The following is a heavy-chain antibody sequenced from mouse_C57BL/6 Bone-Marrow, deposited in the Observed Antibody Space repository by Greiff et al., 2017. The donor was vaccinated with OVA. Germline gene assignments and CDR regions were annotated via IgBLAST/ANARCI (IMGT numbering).Heavy chain of an antibody. CDR3: ARSGAYYSNPYWYFDV. J-gene: IGHJ1*03. Sequence: VQLQQPGAELVRPGSSVKLSCKASGYTFTSYWMHWVKQRPIQGLEWIGNIDPSDSETHYNQKFKDKATLTVDKSSSTAYMQLSSLTSEDSAVYYCARSGAYYSNPYWYFDVWGTGTTVTVSS. CDR2: IDPSDSET. D-gene: IGHD2-5*01. CDR1: GYTFTSYW. V-gene: IGHV1-52*01.